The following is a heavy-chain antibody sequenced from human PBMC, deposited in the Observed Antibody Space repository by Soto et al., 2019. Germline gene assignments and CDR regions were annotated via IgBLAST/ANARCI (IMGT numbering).Heavy chain of an antibody. CDR3: ARDLGTGTDY. V-gene: IGHV4-4*02. J-gene: IGHJ4*02. Sequence: QVQLQESGPGLVKPSGTLSLTCAVSGDSITNSNWWSWVRQAPGKGLEWIREIYHSGATTYTPSLKSRATISVDPSNNHCSQKLTSVTAADTAVYFCARDLGTGTDYWGQGTLVNVAS. CDR1: GDSITNSNW. D-gene: IGHD1-1*01. CDR2: IYHSGAT.